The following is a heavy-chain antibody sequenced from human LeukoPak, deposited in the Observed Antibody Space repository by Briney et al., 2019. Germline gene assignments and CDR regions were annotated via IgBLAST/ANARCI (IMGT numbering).Heavy chain of an antibody. CDR3: ARLRRGIAVAGSRFDY. Sequence: SETLSLTCTVSGGSISSGSYYWGWIRQPPGKGLEWIGSIYYSGSTYYNPSLKSRVTISVDTSKNQFSLKLSSVTAADTAVYYCARLRRGIAVAGSRFDYWGQGTLVTVSS. CDR2: IYYSGST. V-gene: IGHV4-39*07. J-gene: IGHJ4*02. D-gene: IGHD6-19*01. CDR1: GGSISSGSYY.